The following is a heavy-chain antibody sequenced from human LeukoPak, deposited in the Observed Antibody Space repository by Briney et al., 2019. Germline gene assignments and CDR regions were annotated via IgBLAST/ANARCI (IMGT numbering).Heavy chain of an antibody. D-gene: IGHD2-15*01. Sequence: GSLRLSCAASGFTFSSYGMHWVRQAPGKGLEWVAVIWYDGSNKYYADSVKGRFTISRDNSKNTLYLQMNGLRAEDTAVYYCARNEGGGRYIMFDYWGQGTLVTVSS. CDR2: IWYDGSNK. CDR3: ARNEGGGRYIMFDY. CDR1: GFTFSSYG. V-gene: IGHV3-33*01. J-gene: IGHJ4*02.